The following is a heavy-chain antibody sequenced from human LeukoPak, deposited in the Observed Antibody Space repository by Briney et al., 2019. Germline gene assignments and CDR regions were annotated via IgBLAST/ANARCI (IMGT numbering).Heavy chain of an antibody. CDR3: ARGKVVTMVRGVIITYFDY. V-gene: IGHV1-46*01. J-gene: IGHJ4*02. CDR1: GYSFPRYF. CDR2: IIPSDGST. D-gene: IGHD3-10*01. Sequence: ASVKVSYKASGYSFPRYFIHWVRQAPGQGLEWMGIIIPSDGSTSYAQKFQGRVTMTRDTSTSTVYMELSSLRSEDTAVYYCARGKVVTMVRGVIITYFDYWGQGTLVTVSS.